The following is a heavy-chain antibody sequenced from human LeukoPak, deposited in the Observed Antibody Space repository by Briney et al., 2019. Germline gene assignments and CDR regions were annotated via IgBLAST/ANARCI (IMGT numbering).Heavy chain of an antibody. D-gene: IGHD3-10*01. J-gene: IGHJ3*02. CDR3: AKDIKAGSFDAFDI. Sequence: PGRSLRLSCAASGFTYDDYAMHWVRQAPGKGLEWVSGISWNSGSIGYADSVKGRFTISRDNAKNSLYLQMNSLRAEDMALYYCAKDIKAGSFDAFDIWGQGTMVTVSS. CDR1: GFTYDDYA. V-gene: IGHV3-9*03. CDR2: ISWNSGSI.